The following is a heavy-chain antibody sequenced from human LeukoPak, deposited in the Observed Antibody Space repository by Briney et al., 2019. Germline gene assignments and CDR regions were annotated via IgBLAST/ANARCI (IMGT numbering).Heavy chain of an antibody. CDR1: GFTFRSYA. Sequence: GGSLRLSCAASGFTFRSYAMSWVRQAPGKGVEGVSGISGSGGGTYYAASVKGRFTISRDNAKNTLYLQMNSLRAEDTAVYYCAKDLSVVTPDYFDYWGQGTLVTVSS. V-gene: IGHV3-23*01. J-gene: IGHJ4*02. D-gene: IGHD4-23*01. CDR3: AKDLSVVTPDYFDY. CDR2: ISGSGGGT.